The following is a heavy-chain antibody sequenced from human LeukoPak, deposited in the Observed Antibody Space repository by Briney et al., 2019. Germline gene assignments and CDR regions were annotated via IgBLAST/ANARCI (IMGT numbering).Heavy chain of an antibody. CDR3: AREFRGDDYGDYDPHYYFDY. Sequence: ASVQVSCKASGGTFSSYAISWVRQAPGQGLEWMGRIIPILGIANYAQKFQGRVTITADKSTSTAYMELSNLRSEDTAVYYCAREFRGDDYGDYDPHYYFDYWGQGTLVTVAS. CDR2: IIPILGIA. J-gene: IGHJ4*02. D-gene: IGHD4-17*01. CDR1: GGTFSSYA. V-gene: IGHV1-69*04.